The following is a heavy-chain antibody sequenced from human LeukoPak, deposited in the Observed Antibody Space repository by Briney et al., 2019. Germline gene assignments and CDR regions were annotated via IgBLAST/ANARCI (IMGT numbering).Heavy chain of an antibody. J-gene: IGHJ4*02. CDR1: GLTVTNAW. CDR3: TTGIRGD. V-gene: IGHV3-15*07. D-gene: IGHD3-10*01. Sequence: PGGSLRLSCSASGLTVTNAWMNWVRRAPGEGLDWVGRIASKTDGGATDYAAPVKGRFTISRDDSKNTLNLQMNSLKTEDTAVYYCTTGIRGDWGQGTLVTVSS. CDR2: IASKTDGGAT.